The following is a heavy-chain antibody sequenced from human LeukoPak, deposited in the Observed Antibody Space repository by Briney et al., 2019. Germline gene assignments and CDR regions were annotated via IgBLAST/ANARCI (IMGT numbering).Heavy chain of an antibody. Sequence: GASVKVSCKASGYTFAYYYIHWVRQAPGQGLEWMGVINPSGGGTSYAQKFQGRVTMTRDTSTSTVYMELSSLRSEDTAVYYCARDLRELQRRDALDYWGQGILVTVSS. V-gene: IGHV1-46*01. J-gene: IGHJ4*02. CDR2: INPSGGGT. CDR1: GYTFAYYY. D-gene: IGHD1-1*01. CDR3: ARDLRELQRRDALDY.